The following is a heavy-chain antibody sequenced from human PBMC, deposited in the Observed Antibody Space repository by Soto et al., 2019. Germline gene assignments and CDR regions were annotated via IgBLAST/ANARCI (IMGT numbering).Heavy chain of an antibody. CDR1: GFTFSSYA. J-gene: IGHJ4*02. CDR2: ISYDGSNK. CDR3: ARSITMIVVVSDPLDY. D-gene: IGHD3-22*01. V-gene: IGHV3-30-3*01. Sequence: SLRLSCAASGFTFSSYAMHWVRQAPGKGLEWVAVISYDGSNKYYADSVKGRFTISRDNSKNTLYLQMNSLRAEDTAVYYCARSITMIVVVSDPLDYWGQGTLVTVSS.